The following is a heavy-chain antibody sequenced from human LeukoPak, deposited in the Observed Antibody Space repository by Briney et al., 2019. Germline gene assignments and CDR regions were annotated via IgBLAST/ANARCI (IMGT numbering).Heavy chain of an antibody. V-gene: IGHV3-21*01. CDR2: ISRSSTYI. CDR1: GFTFRTYS. Sequence: GGSLRLSCAASGFTFRTYSMNWVRQAPGKGLEWVSSISRSSTYIYYADSVKGRFTISRDNAKNSLYLQMNSLRAEDTAVYYCIVLAVTATLGFDYWGQGTLVTVSS. J-gene: IGHJ4*02. D-gene: IGHD6-19*01. CDR3: IVLAVTATLGFDY.